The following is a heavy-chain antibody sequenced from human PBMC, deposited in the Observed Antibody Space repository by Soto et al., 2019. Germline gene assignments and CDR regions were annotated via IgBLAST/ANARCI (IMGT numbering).Heavy chain of an antibody. J-gene: IGHJ6*02. V-gene: IGHV1-2*02. CDR3: ARAESGSSWFYYGMDV. CDR2: INPNSGGT. CDR1: GYTFTGYY. Sequence: QVQLVQSGAEVKKPGASVKVSCKASGYTFTGYYMHWVRQAPGQGLEWMGWINPNSGGTNYAQKFQGRVTMTRDTSISTAYMELSRLRSDDTAVYYCARAESGSSWFYYGMDVWGQGTTVTVSS. D-gene: IGHD6-13*01.